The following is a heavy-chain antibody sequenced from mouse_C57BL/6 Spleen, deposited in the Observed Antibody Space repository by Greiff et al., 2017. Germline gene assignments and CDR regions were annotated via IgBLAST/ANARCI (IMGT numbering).Heavy chain of an antibody. CDR3: SREITAPRWCFDV. CDR2: IDTNSGGT. Sequence: QVQLQQPGAELVKPGASVKLSCKASGYTFTSYWMHWVKQRPGRGLEWIGRIDTNSGGTKYNEKFKSKGTLTVDKPSSTDYMQLSRLTSEDSAVDYCSREITAPRWCFDVWGKGTMVTVSS. V-gene: IGHV1-72*01. J-gene: IGHJ1*03. D-gene: IGHD1-1*01. CDR1: GYTFTSYW.